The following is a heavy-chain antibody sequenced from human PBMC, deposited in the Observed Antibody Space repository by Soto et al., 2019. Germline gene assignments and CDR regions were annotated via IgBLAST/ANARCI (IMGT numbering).Heavy chain of an antibody. CDR3: AREMGGSIDY. CDR2: IYHSGST. CDR1: GGSISSSSYY. J-gene: IGHJ4*02. V-gene: IGHV4-39*01. Sequence: QLQLQESGPGLVKPSETLSLTCTVSGGSISSSSYYWGWIRQHPGKGLEWIGTIYHSGSTYYKPTHKSRVTISVDTSKNQFSLKLTSVTAADTAIYYCAREMGGSIDYWGQGTLVTVSS. D-gene: IGHD1-26*01.